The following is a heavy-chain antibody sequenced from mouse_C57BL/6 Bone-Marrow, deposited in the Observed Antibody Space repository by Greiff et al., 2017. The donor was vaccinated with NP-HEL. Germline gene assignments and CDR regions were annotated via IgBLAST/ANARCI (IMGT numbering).Heavy chain of an antibody. CDR2: INPSNGGT. D-gene: IGHD2-3*01. CDR1: GYTFTSYW. V-gene: IGHV1-53*01. CDR3: ASPPYDDYAPYYAMDY. J-gene: IGHJ4*01. Sequence: VQLQQPGTELVKPGASVKLSCKASGYTFTSYWMHWVKQRPGQGLEWIGNINPSNGGTNYNEKFKSKATLTVDKSSSTAYMQLSSLTSEDSAVYYCASPPYDDYAPYYAMDYWGQGTSVTVSS.